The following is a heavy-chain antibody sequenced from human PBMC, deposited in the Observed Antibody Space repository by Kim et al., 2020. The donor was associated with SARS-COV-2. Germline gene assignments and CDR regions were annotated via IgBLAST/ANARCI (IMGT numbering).Heavy chain of an antibody. D-gene: IGHD6-6*01. Sequence: SETLSLTCAVSGGSISSSNWWSWVRQPPGKGLEWIGEIYHSGSTNYNPSLKSRVTISVDKSKNQFSLKLSSVTAADTAVYYCARFYSSSPERMGGPHWFDPWGQGTLVTVSS. CDR2: IYHSGST. J-gene: IGHJ5*02. V-gene: IGHV4-4*02. CDR1: GGSISSSNW. CDR3: ARFYSSSPERMGGPHWFDP.